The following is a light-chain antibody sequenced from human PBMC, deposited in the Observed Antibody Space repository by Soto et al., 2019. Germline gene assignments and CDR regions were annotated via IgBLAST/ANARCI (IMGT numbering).Light chain of an antibody. J-gene: IGKJ2*01. CDR3: QQYSTLPHT. Sequence: ESVLTQSPGTLSLSPGERATHSCRASQSVTNRYFAWYQQRPGQAPRLLIYGISNRATGIPDRFSGSGSGTDFTLTISRLEPEDFVVYYCQQYSTLPHTFGQGTKLAVK. CDR2: GIS. CDR1: QSVTNRY. V-gene: IGKV3-20*01.